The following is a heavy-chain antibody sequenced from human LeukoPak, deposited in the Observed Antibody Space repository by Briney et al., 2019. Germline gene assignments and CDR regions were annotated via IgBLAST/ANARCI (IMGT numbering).Heavy chain of an antibody. CDR1: GFTFSSYE. J-gene: IGHJ4*02. CDR2: ISSSGSTI. D-gene: IGHD6-19*01. V-gene: IGHV3-48*03. Sequence: GGSLRLSCAASGFTFSSYEMNWVRQAPGNGLEWVSYISSSGSTIYYADSVKGRFTISRDNAKNSLYLQMNSLRVEDTAVYYCARVGGWYRGSVDYWGQGTLVTVSS. CDR3: ARVGGWYRGSVDY.